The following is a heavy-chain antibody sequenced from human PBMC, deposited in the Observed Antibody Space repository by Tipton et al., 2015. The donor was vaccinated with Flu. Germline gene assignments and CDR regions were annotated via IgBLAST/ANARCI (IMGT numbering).Heavy chain of an antibody. CDR2: IYTSGST. CDR1: GGSISSGSYY. Sequence: TLSLTCTVSGGSISSGSYYWSWIRQPAGKGLEWIGRIYTSGSTNDNPSLKSRVTISVDTSKNQFSLKLSSVTAADTVVYYCARGEYDSSGYYHDAFDIWGQGTMVTV. D-gene: IGHD3-22*01. J-gene: IGHJ3*02. CDR3: ARGEYDSSGYYHDAFDI. V-gene: IGHV4-61*02.